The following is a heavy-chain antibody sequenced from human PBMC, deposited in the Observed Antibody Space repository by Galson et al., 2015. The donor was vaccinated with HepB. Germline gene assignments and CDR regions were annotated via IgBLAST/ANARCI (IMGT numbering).Heavy chain of an antibody. Sequence: SVKVSCKASGYTFTSYGISWVRQAPGQGLEWMGGIIPIFGTANYAQKFQGRVTITADESTSTAYMELSSLRSEDTAVYYCASPPPTVVPAAMRGAKYYYYYYMDVWGKGTTVTVSS. J-gene: IGHJ6*03. V-gene: IGHV1-69*13. D-gene: IGHD2-2*01. CDR1: GYTFTSYG. CDR3: ASPPPTVVPAAMRGAKYYYYYYMDV. CDR2: IIPIFGTA.